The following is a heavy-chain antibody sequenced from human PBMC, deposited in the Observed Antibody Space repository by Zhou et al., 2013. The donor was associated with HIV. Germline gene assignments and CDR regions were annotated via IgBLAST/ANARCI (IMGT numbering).Heavy chain of an antibody. CDR1: GFTFTGFG. CDR2: INPNSGGT. V-gene: IGHV1-2*02. D-gene: IGHD3-10*01. Sequence: QVQLLQSGPEVKKPGASVKVSCKASGFTFTGFGISWVRQAPGQGLEWMGWINPNSGGTNYAQKFQGRVTMTRDTSISTAYMELSRLRSDDTAVYYCASGEQPLDYWGQGTLVTVSS. J-gene: IGHJ4*02. CDR3: ASGEQPLDY.